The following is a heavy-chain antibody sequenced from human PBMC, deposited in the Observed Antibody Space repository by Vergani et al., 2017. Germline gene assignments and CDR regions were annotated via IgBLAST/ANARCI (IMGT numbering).Heavy chain of an antibody. V-gene: IGHV3-49*04. Sequence: EVQLVESGGGLVQPGRSLRLSCTASGFTFGDYAMSGVRQAPGKGLEWVGFIRSKAYGGTTEYAASVKGRFTISRDDSKSIAYLQMNSLKTEDTAVYYCTRDTYYYDSSGYYSFDYWGQGTLVTVSS. CDR1: GFTFGDYA. J-gene: IGHJ4*02. CDR2: IRSKAYGGTT. D-gene: IGHD3-22*01. CDR3: TRDTYYYDSSGYYSFDY.